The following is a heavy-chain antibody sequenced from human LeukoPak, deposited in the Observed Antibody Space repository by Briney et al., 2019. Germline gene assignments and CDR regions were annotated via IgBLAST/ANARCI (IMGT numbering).Heavy chain of an antibody. CDR1: GFTFSSYE. Sequence: GGSLRLSCAASGFTFSSYELNWVRQAPGKGVEWLSYINSSGSTKYYADSVRGRFTISRDNAKNSLYLQMNSLRAEDTAVYYCARDLRHYFDYWGQGTLVTVSS. CDR3: ARDLRHYFDY. J-gene: IGHJ4*02. CDR2: INSSGSTK. V-gene: IGHV3-48*03.